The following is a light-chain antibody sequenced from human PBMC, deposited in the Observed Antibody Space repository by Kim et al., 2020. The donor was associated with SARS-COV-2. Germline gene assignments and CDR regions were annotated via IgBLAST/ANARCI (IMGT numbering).Light chain of an antibody. CDR1: NIGSKN. J-gene: IGLJ2*01. V-gene: IGLV3-9*01. CDR2: RDN. CDR3: EVWGSTTVI. Sequence: SYELTQPLSVSVALGQTASITCGGNNIGSKNVHWYQQKPGQAPVLVISRDNNRPSGIPDRFSGCNSGNTATLTISRAQVGDEADYYCEVWGSTTVIFGGGTQLTVL.